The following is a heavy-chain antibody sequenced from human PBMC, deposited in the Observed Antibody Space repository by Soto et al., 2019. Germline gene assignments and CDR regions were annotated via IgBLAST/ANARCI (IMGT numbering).Heavy chain of an antibody. J-gene: IGHJ4*02. CDR3: ARDRNRLYFDY. Sequence: GGSLRLSCAASGFTFSSYGIHWIRQPTGKGLEWVSYISNSGTINYADSVKGRFTISSDNAKNSLYLQMNSLRAEDTAVYYCARDRNRLYFDYWGQGTLVTVSS. CDR1: GFTFSSYG. CDR2: ISNSGTI. D-gene: IGHD3-22*01. V-gene: IGHV3-48*04.